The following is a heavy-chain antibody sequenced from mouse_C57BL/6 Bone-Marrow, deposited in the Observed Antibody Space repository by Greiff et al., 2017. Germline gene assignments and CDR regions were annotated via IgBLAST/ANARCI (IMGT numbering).Heavy chain of an antibody. CDR2: IDPSDSYT. D-gene: IGHD1-1*01. CDR3: AREGLDYYGSSPYWYFDV. J-gene: IGHJ1*03. Sequence: VQLQQPGAELVKPGASVKLSCKASGYTFTSYWMQWVKQRPGQGLEWIGEIDPSDSYTNYNQKFKGKATLTVDTSSSTAYMQLSSLTSEDSAVYYCAREGLDYYGSSPYWYFDVWGTGTTVTVSS. CDR1: GYTFTSYW. V-gene: IGHV1-50*01.